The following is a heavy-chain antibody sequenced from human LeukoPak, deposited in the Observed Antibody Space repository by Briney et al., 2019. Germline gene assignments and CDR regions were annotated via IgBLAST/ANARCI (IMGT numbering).Heavy chain of an antibody. Sequence: ASVKVSCKASGYTFTSYAMHWVRQAPGQRLEWMGWINAGNGNTKYSQKFQGRVTITRDTSASTAYMELSSLRSEDTAVYYCARMVLTYSSGYYESTPYYFDYWGQGTLVTVSS. J-gene: IGHJ4*02. V-gene: IGHV1-3*01. D-gene: IGHD3-22*01. CDR2: INAGNGNT. CDR1: GYTFTSYA. CDR3: ARMVLTYSSGYYESTPYYFDY.